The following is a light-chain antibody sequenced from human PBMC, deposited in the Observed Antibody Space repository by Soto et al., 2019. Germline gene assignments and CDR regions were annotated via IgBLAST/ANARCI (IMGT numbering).Light chain of an antibody. V-gene: IGKV3-15*01. Sequence: ERVMTQSPATLSVSPGERATLSCRASQSVSSNLAWHQQKPGQAPRILMYDASTRATGIPARFSGSGSGTDFTLTISRLEPEDFAVYYCEQYGSSPPSITFGQGTRLEI. CDR3: EQYGSSPPSIT. CDR1: QSVSSN. CDR2: DAS. J-gene: IGKJ5*01.